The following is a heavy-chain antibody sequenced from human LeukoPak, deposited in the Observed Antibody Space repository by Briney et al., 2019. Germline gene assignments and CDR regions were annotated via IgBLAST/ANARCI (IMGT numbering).Heavy chain of an antibody. CDR3: ARYYDISTGHFDY. D-gene: IGHD3-9*01. CDR2: INHSGST. Sequence: ASETLSLTCAVYGGSFSGYYWSWIRQPPGKGLEWIGEINHSGSTNYNPSLKSRVTISVDTSKNQFSLKLSSVTAADTAVYYCARYYDISTGHFDYWGQGTLVTVSS. J-gene: IGHJ4*02. V-gene: IGHV4-34*01. CDR1: GGSFSGYY.